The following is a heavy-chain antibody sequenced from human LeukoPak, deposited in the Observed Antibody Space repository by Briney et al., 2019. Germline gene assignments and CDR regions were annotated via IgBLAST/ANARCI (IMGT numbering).Heavy chain of an antibody. CDR1: GFTFSSYA. CDR3: AKDRDTYNYGSGSYGPGFDY. Sequence: QPGGSLRLSCAASGFTFSSYAMSWVRQAPGKGLEWVSVIYSGGSTYYADSVKGRFTISRDNSKNTLYLQMNSLRAEDTAVYYCAKDRDTYNYGSGSYGPGFDYWGQGTLVTVSS. V-gene: IGHV3-23*03. CDR2: IYSGGST. D-gene: IGHD3-10*01. J-gene: IGHJ4*02.